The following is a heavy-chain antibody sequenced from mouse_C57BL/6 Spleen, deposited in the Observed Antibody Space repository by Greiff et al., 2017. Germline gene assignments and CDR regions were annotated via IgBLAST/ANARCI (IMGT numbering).Heavy chain of an antibody. V-gene: IGHV14-1*01. CDR1: GFNIKDYY. Sequence: VQLQQSGAELVRPGASVKLSCKASGFNIKDYYMHWVKQRPEQGLEWIGRIDPEDGGTEYAPKFQGKATMTADTSSNTAYLQLSSLTSEDTAVYYCTTGKQRACDYWGQGTTLTVSS. CDR2: IDPEDGGT. CDR3: TTGKQRACDY. J-gene: IGHJ2*01. D-gene: IGHD3-3*01.